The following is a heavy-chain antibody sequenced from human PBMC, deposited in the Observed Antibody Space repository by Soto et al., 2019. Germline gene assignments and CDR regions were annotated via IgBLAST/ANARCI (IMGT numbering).Heavy chain of an antibody. Sequence: SETLSLTCTFSGGSISSYYWSWIRQPPGKGLEWIGEINHSGSTNYNPSLKSRVTISVDTSKNQFSLKLTSVTAADTAVYYCARDKITGLFDYWGQGTLVTVS. D-gene: IGHD2-8*02. CDR3: ARDKITGLFDY. V-gene: IGHV4-34*01. J-gene: IGHJ4*02. CDR2: INHSGST. CDR1: GGSISSYY.